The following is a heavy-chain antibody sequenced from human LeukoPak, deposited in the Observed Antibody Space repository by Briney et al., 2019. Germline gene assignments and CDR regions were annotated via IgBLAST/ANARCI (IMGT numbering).Heavy chain of an antibody. CDR1: GGSISSYY. CDR2: IYYSGST. J-gene: IGHJ4*02. Sequence: PSETLSLTCTVSGGSISSYYWSWIRQPPGKGLEWIGYIYYSGSTNYNPSLKSRVTISVDTSKNQFSLKLSSVTAADTAVYYCARAGPSSSWHQFDYWGQGTLVTVSS. V-gene: IGHV4-59*01. CDR3: ARAGPSSSWHQFDY. D-gene: IGHD6-13*01.